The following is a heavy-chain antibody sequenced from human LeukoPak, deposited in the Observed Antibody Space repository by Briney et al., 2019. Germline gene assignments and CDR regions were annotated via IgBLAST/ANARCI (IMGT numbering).Heavy chain of an antibody. CDR1: GFTFSSYS. Sequence: PGGSLRLSCAASGFTFSSYSMNWVRQAPGKGLEWVSSISSSSSYIYYADSVKGRFTISRDNAKNSLNLQMNSLRAEDTAVYYCARSYSGSYIFDYWGQGTLVTVSS. J-gene: IGHJ4*02. V-gene: IGHV3-21*01. CDR3: ARSYSGSYIFDY. D-gene: IGHD1-26*01. CDR2: ISSSSSYI.